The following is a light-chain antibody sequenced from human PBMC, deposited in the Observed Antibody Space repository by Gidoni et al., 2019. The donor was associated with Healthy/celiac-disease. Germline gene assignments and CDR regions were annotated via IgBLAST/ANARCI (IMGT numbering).Light chain of an antibody. CDR2: LEGSGSY. CDR3: ETWDSNTAV. CDR1: SGHSSYI. V-gene: IGLV4-60*03. J-gene: IGLJ7*01. Sequence: QPVLPPSSSASASLGSSVKLTCTLSSGHSSYIIAVHQQQPGKAPRYLMKLEGSGSYNKGSGVPDRCSGSSSGADRYLTIANLQSEDEADYYGETWDSNTAVFGGGTQLTVL.